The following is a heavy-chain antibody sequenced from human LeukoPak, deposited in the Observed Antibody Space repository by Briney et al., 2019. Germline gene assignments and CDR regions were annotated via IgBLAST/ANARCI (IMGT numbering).Heavy chain of an antibody. V-gene: IGHV3-48*04. CDR1: GFTFSRYS. CDR2: ISISSPI. CDR3: ARDGSGYSSGWYGYYFDY. D-gene: IGHD6-19*01. J-gene: IGHJ4*02. Sequence: GGSLRLSCAASGFTFSRYSMNWVRQAPGKGLEWVSYISISSPIYYADSVKGRFTISRDNAKNSLYLQMNSLRAEDTAVYYCARDGSGYSSGWYGYYFDYWGQGTLVTVSS.